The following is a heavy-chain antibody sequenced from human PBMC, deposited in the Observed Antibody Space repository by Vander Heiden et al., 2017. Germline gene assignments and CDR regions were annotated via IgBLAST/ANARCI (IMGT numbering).Heavy chain of an antibody. CDR2: IYYSGST. J-gene: IGHJ5*02. V-gene: IGHV4-39*01. D-gene: IGHD3-22*01. CDR1: GGSLSSSSYC. CDR3: ERRQYYYERRGYYSDWFDH. Sequence: QLQLQESGPGLVKPSETLSLTCTVPGGSLSSSSYCWGWIRQPPGKGMEWIGRIYYSGSTYYNKYLKSRGTISVDTSKNQFSLKLSSVTDEDKDVYYCERRQYYYERRGYYSDWFDHWGQGTLVNVSS.